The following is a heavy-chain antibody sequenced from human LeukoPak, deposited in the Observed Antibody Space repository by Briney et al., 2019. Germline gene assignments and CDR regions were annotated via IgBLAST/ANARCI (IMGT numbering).Heavy chain of an antibody. CDR3: AGEYSSSWFGGWFDP. CDR1: GFTFSSFA. V-gene: IGHV3-48*02. D-gene: IGHD2-2*01. CDR2: ISSSSSTI. Sequence: PGKSLRLSCAASGFTFSSFAMHWVRQAPGKGLEWVSYISSSSSTIYYADSVKGRFTISRDNAKKSLYLQMNSLRDEDTAVYYCAGEYSSSWFGGWFDPWGQGTLVTVSS. J-gene: IGHJ5*02.